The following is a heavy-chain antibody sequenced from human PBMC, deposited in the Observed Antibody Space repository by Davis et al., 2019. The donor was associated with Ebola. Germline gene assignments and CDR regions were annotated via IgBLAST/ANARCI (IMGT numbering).Heavy chain of an antibody. Sequence: MPSETLSLTCAVYGGSFTGYYWSWIRQSPGKGLEWIGEINHSGSTNYNPSLKSRVTISVDTSKNQFSLKLSSVTAADTAVYYCAAAVNYYYGMDVWGQGTTVTVSS. V-gene: IGHV4-34*01. D-gene: IGHD2-15*01. CDR1: GGSFTGYY. J-gene: IGHJ6*02. CDR3: AAAVNYYYGMDV. CDR2: INHSGST.